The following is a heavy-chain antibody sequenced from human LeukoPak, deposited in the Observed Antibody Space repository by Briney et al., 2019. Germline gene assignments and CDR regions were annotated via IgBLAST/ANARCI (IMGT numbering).Heavy chain of an antibody. V-gene: IGHV5-51*01. CDR1: GYSFTSYW. CDR3: ARHGDGYNPPGTSISGGFDP. D-gene: IGHD5-24*01. CDR2: IYPGDSDT. Sequence: GESLKISCQGSGYSFTSYWIGWVRQMPGKGLEWMGIIYPGDSDTRYRPSFQGQVTISADKSISTAYLQWSSLKASDTAMYYCARHGDGYNPPGTSISGGFDPWGQGTLVTVSS. J-gene: IGHJ5*02.